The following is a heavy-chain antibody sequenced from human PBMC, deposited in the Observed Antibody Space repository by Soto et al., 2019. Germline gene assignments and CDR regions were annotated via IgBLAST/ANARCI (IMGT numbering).Heavy chain of an antibody. J-gene: IGHJ3*02. D-gene: IGHD3-22*01. CDR1: GGSISSGGYY. Sequence: SETLSLTCTVSGGSISSGGYYWSWIRQHPGKGLEWIGYIYYSGSTYYNPSLKSRVTISVDTSKNQFSLKLSSVTAADTAVYYCARDLGGYYSFAFDIWGQGTMVTVSS. V-gene: IGHV4-31*03. CDR2: IYYSGST. CDR3: ARDLGGYYSFAFDI.